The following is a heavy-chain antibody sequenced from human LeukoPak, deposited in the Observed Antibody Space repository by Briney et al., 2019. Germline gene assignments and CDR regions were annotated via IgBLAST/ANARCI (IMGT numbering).Heavy chain of an antibody. D-gene: IGHD1-26*01. V-gene: IGHV1-18*01. CDR1: GYTFTSYS. CDR2: ISAYNGNT. J-gene: IGHJ4*02. CDR3: ARAEGAPDY. Sequence: ASVKVSCRASGYTFTSYSISWVRQAPGQGLEWMGWISAYNGNTNYAQKFQGRVTMTTDTFTSTAYMELRSLTSDDTAMYYCARAEGAPDYWGQGTLVTVSS.